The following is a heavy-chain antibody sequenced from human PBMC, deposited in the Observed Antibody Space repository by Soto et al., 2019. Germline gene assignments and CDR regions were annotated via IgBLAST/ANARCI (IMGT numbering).Heavy chain of an antibody. CDR2: IIPIFGTA. CDR3: AREDDTTGHYSWFDP. V-gene: IGHV1-69*13. J-gene: IGHJ5*02. D-gene: IGHD3-22*01. CDR1: GGTFSSYA. Sequence: GASVKVSCKASGGTFSSYAISWVRQAPGQGLEWMGGIIPIFGTANYAQKFQGRVTITADESTGIGYMELSDLRSDDSAIYYCAREDDTTGHYSWFDPWGPGTLVTV.